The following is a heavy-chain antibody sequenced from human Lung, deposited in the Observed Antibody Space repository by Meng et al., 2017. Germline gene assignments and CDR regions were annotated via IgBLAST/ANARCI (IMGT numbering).Heavy chain of an antibody. Sequence: QVQRQESGPGLVKPSQTLSLTCTVSGGSISSSNYYWSWIRQPPGKGLEWSGNIYNSGSTYYNPSLKSRITISVDTSKNQFSLKLSSVTAADTAVYYCARGQKGYFDLWGRGTLVTVSS. J-gene: IGHJ2*01. V-gene: IGHV4-30-4*01. CDR2: IYNSGST. CDR3: ARGQKGYFDL. CDR1: GGSISSSNYY.